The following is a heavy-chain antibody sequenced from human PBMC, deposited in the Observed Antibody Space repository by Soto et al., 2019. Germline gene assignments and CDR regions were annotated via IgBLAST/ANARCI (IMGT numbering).Heavy chain of an antibody. D-gene: IGHD3-10*01. J-gene: IGHJ4*02. V-gene: IGHV4-30-4*01. CDR3: DRVVVRGVDDY. CDR1: GGSISSGDYY. Sequence: PSETLSLTCTVSGGSISSGDYYWSWIRQPPGKGLEWIGYIYYSGSTYYNPSLKSRVTISVDTSKNQFSLKLSSVTAADTAVYYCDRVVVRGVDDYWGQGTLVTVSS. CDR2: IYYSGST.